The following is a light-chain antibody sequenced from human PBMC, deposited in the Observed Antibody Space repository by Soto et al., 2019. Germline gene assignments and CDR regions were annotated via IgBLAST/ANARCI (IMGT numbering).Light chain of an antibody. CDR3: QQVASFPLT. CDR1: RGISAY. V-gene: IGKV1-12*01. CDR2: DAF. J-gene: IGKJ4*01. Sequence: DIQMAQSPSSVSASVGDRVTITCRASRGISAYLAWYRQKPGKAPELLIYDAFTLQSGVPSRFSDSGSGTDFTLTISSLQSEDFATYYFQQVASFPLTVGGGTKVE.